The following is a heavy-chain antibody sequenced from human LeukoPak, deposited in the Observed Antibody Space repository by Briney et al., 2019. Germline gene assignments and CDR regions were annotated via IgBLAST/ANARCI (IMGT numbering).Heavy chain of an antibody. Sequence: GGSLRLSCAASGFTFSSYEMNWVRQAPGKGLEWVSYISSSGSKIYYADSVKGRFTISRDNARNSLSLQMNSLRAEDTAIYYCAREAAGSFDYWAPGTLVTASS. CDR1: GFTFSSYE. CDR3: AREAAGSFDY. J-gene: IGHJ4*02. D-gene: IGHD2-15*01. CDR2: ISSSGSKI. V-gene: IGHV3-48*03.